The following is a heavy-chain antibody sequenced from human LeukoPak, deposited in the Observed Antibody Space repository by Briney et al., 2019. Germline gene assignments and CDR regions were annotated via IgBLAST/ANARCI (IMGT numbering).Heavy chain of an antibody. CDR3: ASFGDPILEWLLETPNEYFQH. CDR2: INHSGST. J-gene: IGHJ1*01. Sequence: SETLSLTCAVYGGSFSGYYWSWIRQPPGKGLEWIGEINHSGSTNYNPSLKSRVTISVDTSKNQFSLKLSSVTAADTAVYYCASFGDPILEWLLETPNEYFQHWGQGTLVTVSS. V-gene: IGHV4-34*01. D-gene: IGHD3-3*01. CDR1: GGSFSGYY.